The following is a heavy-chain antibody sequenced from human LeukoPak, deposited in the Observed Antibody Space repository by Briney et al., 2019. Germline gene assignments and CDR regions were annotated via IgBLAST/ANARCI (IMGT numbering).Heavy chain of an antibody. J-gene: IGHJ5*02. D-gene: IGHD2-8*01. Sequence: PSETLSLTCTVSGGSISNSGYYWGWIRQPPGKGPEWIGNIYYSGSTYHNPSLRSRVTIFVDTSKNQFSLKLTSVTAADTAVYYCARHKEWYDWLDPWGQGTLVVVSS. V-gene: IGHV4-39*01. CDR3: ARHKEWYDWLDP. CDR2: IYYSGST. CDR1: GGSISNSGYY.